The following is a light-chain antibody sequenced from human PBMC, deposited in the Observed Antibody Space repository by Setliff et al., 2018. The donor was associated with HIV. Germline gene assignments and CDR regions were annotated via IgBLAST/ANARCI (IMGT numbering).Light chain of an antibody. V-gene: IGLV2-23*01. Sequence: QSALAQPASVSGSPGQSITISCTGTSSDIGRYNLVSWYQQYPGKAPKLMIYQATKRPSGVSNRFSGSKPGNTASLTISGLQAEDEADYYCCSNTGSNTYVFGSGTKVTVL. CDR1: SSDIGRYNL. CDR2: QAT. J-gene: IGLJ1*01. CDR3: CSNTGSNTYV.